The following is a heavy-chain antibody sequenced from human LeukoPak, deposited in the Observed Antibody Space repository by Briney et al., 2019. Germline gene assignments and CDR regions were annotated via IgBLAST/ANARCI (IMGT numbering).Heavy chain of an antibody. Sequence: ASVKVSCKASGYTFTSYGISWVRQAPGQGLEWMGWISAYNGNTNYAQKLQGRVTMTTDTSTSTAYMELRSLRSGDTAVYYCARDKERYGGYNPLFDYWGQGTLVTVSS. J-gene: IGHJ4*02. CDR1: GYTFTSYG. CDR3: ARDKERYGGYNPLFDY. V-gene: IGHV1-18*01. D-gene: IGHD5-12*01. CDR2: ISAYNGNT.